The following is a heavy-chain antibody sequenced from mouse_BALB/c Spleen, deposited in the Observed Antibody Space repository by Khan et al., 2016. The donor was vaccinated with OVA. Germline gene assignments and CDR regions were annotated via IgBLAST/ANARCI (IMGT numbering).Heavy chain of an antibody. Sequence: EVELVESGGGLVKPGGSLKLSCSASGFTFSSYAMSWVRQTPEKRLELVATISSGGHYTFYPDRVKGRFTISRDNARNTLYLQMSSLRSEDTAMYYCARRLVDYYAMDYWGQGTSVTVSS. CDR2: ISSGGHYT. CDR1: GFTFSSYA. J-gene: IGHJ4*01. CDR3: ARRLVDYYAMDY. D-gene: IGHD2-2*01. V-gene: IGHV5-9-3*01.